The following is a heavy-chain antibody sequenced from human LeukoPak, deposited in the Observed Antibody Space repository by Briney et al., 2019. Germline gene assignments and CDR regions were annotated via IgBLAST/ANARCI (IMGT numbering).Heavy chain of an antibody. J-gene: IGHJ4*02. CDR2: ISQSGST. Sequence: PSETLSLTCAVYGGSFGAHYWTWVRQFSGEGLEWIGEISQSGSTNYNPSLKSRVTISVDTSKNQFSLKLNSVTAADTAVYYCAREASGSPDYFDSWGRGTLVTVSS. V-gene: IGHV4-34*01. D-gene: IGHD1-26*01. CDR1: GGSFGAHY. CDR3: AREASGSPDYFDS.